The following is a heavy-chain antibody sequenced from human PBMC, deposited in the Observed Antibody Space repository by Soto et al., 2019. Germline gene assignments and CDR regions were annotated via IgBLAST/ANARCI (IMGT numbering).Heavy chain of an antibody. J-gene: IGHJ5*02. V-gene: IGHV4-59*01. CDR2: IYYSGST. Sequence: QVQLQESGPGLVKPSETLSLTCTVSGGSISSYYWSWIRQPPGKGLEWIGYIYYSGSTNYNPSLKRRVTISVDTSKNQFSLKLSSVTAADTAVYYCARWYYDFWSGYYGWFDPWGQGTLVTVSS. CDR3: ARWYYDFWSGYYGWFDP. CDR1: GGSISSYY. D-gene: IGHD3-3*01.